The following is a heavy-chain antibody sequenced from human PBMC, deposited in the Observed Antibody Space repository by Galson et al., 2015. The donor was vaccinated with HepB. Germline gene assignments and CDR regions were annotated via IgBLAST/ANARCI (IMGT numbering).Heavy chain of an antibody. CDR3: AEDPYLYSALAGTMAGFDY. CDR2: ISYDGSNK. CDR1: GFTFSNYG. D-gene: IGHD6-19*01. V-gene: IGHV3-30*18. Sequence: SLRLSCAASGFTFSNYGMHWVRQAPGKGLEWVAVISYDGSNKYYADSVKGRFTISRDNSKNTLYLQMNSLRAEDTALYCCAEDPYLYSALAGTMAGFDYWGQGTPVTVSS. J-gene: IGHJ4*02.